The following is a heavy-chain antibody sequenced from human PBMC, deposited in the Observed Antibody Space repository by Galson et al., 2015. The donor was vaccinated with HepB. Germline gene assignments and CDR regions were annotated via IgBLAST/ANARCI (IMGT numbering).Heavy chain of an antibody. CDR1: GFTFYDHA. D-gene: IGHD3-3*01. V-gene: IGHV3-9*01. CDR3: TRGIFGVSLAVGGWFDS. Sequence: SLRLSCAASGFTFYDHAMHWVRQVPGKGLEWVSGINWDSGRIDYADSVKGRFTISRDNAKNSLYLQMNSLRVEDTALYYCTRGIFGVSLAVGGWFDSWGQGTLVTVSS. J-gene: IGHJ5*01. CDR2: INWDSGRI.